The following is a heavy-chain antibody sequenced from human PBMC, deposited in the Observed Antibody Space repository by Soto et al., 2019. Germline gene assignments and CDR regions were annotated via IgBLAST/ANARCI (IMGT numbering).Heavy chain of an antibody. D-gene: IGHD4-17*01. J-gene: IGHJ4*02. CDR1: GGSISSGGYS. CDR3: ASGLVTTLHY. Sequence: SETLSLTCAVSGGSISSGGYSWSWIRQPPGKGLEWIGYIYHSGSTYYNPSLKSRVTISVDRSKSQFSLKLSSVTAADTAVYYCASGLVTTLHYWGQGTLVTVSS. V-gene: IGHV4-30-2*01. CDR2: IYHSGST.